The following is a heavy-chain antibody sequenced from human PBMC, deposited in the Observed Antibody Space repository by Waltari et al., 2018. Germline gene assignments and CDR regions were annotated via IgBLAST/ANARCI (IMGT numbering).Heavy chain of an antibody. CDR1: GLSFTPFH. Sequence: EELLVESGGSFVRRGGSLRLSCSASGLSFTPFHINWVRQAPGKGLEWVAHVDWDGTTTTHADSVKGRFTISRDNSKNSVYLQMTNLRHEDTASYYCARDGPYYYYGLDVWGQGTTVTVSS. CDR3: ARDGPYYYYGLDV. V-gene: IGHV3-20*04. J-gene: IGHJ6*02. CDR2: VDWDGTTT.